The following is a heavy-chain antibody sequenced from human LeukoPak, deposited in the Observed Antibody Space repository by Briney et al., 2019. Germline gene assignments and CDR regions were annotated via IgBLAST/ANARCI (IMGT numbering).Heavy chain of an antibody. V-gene: IGHV3-23*01. Sequence: GGSLRLSCATSGLTFSGFAMNWVRQAPGKGLEWVSTMSGDATSTYYADSVKGRFTISRDNSKNTLYLQMNSLRAEDTAVYYCAKRTSGSSWYSSDYWGQGTLVTVSS. CDR1: GLTFSGFA. CDR2: MSGDATST. D-gene: IGHD6-13*01. CDR3: AKRTSGSSWYSSDY. J-gene: IGHJ4*02.